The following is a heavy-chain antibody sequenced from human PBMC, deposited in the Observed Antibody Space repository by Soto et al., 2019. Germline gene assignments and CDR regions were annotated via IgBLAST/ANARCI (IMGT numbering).Heavy chain of an antibody. Sequence: PSETLSLTCAVSGCSISSGGYSWSWIRQPPGKGLEWIGYIYHSGSTYYNPSLKSRVTISVDRSKNQFSLKLSSVTAADTAVYYCARGPGTMAKIDYWGQGTLVTVSS. V-gene: IGHV4-30-2*01. D-gene: IGHD3-10*01. CDR3: ARGPGTMAKIDY. CDR2: IYHSGST. CDR1: GCSISSGGYS. J-gene: IGHJ4*02.